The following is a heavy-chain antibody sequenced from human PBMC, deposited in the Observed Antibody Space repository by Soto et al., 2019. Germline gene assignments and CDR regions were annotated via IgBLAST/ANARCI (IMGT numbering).Heavy chain of an antibody. CDR3: ARDGDVNTGFGKDY. CDR1: GFTFSSYG. V-gene: IGHV3-33*01. Sequence: GALRLSCAASGFTFSSYGMHWVRQAPGKGLEWVAFIWHDGGNKFYAESVKGRFTISRDNSKNTLYLQMTSLSAEDTAMYYCARDGDVNTGFGKDYWGQGTLVTVSS. J-gene: IGHJ4*02. D-gene: IGHD3-16*01. CDR2: IWHDGGNK.